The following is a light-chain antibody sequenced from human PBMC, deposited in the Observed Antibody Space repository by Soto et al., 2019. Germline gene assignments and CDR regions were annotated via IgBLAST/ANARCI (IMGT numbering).Light chain of an antibody. V-gene: IGLV2-14*01. CDR3: ISYRSGTTLV. CDR2: EVT. CDR1: SSDVGVYNY. J-gene: IGLJ3*02. Sequence: QSALTQPASVSGSPGQSISISCTGTSSDVGVYNYVSWYQQHPGKAPKLIIYEVTNRPPGVSNRFSGSNSGNTASLTISGLQPEDEADYYWISYRSGTTLVFGGGTKLTVL.